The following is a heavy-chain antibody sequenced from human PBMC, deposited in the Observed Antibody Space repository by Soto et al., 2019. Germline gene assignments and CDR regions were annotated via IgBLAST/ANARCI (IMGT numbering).Heavy chain of an antibody. V-gene: IGHV1-3*01. CDR1: GYTFTRYT. D-gene: IGHD2-15*01. J-gene: IGHJ5*01. CDR3: ARGIASGQRDT. CDR2: INPDNGNT. Sequence: GASVKVFCKASGYTFTRYTMNWVRQAPGQRLEWMGWINPDNGNTKSSQKFQGRVIITRATSASTAYMDLSSLRPEDTAVYYCARGIASGQRDTWGKGSLVTVSS.